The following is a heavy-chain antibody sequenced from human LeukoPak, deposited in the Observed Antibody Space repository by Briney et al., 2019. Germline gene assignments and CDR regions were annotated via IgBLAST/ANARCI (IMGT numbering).Heavy chain of an antibody. Sequence: SETLSLTCTVSGGSISSYYWSWIRQPPGKGLEWIGYIYYSGTTNYNPSLRSRVTISVDTSKNQLSLKLSSVTAADTAVYYCARIVPYNYGYVDSWGQGALVTVSS. D-gene: IGHD5-18*01. CDR3: ARIVPYNYGYVDS. J-gene: IGHJ4*02. V-gene: IGHV4-59*01. CDR1: GGSISSYY. CDR2: IYYSGTT.